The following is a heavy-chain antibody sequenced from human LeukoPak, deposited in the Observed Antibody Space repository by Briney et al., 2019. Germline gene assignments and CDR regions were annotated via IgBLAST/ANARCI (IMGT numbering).Heavy chain of an antibody. CDR1: GGSFSGYY. J-gene: IGHJ6*02. CDR2: INHSGST. D-gene: IGHD6-19*01. V-gene: IGHV4-34*01. CDR3: ARGGRGGGWDPTNLYYYYYGMDV. Sequence: SETLSLTCAVYGGSFSGYYWSWIRQPPGKGLEWIGEINHSGSTNYNPSLKSRVTISVDTSKNQFSLKLSSVTAADTAVYYCARGGRGGGWDPTNLYYYYYGMDVWGQGTTVTVSS.